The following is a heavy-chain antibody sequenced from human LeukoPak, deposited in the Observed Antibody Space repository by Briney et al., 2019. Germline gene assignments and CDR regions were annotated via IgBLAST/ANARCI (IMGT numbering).Heavy chain of an antibody. D-gene: IGHD2-2*01. CDR1: GFTFSNAW. Sequence: GGSLRLSCAASGFTFSNAWMSWVRQAPGKGLEWVGRIKSKTDGGTTDYAAPVKGRFTISRDDSKNTLYLQMNSLINEDTAVYYCTTDTLGYCSSTSCYGSYYYYYYGMDVWGKGTTVTVSS. CDR2: IKSKTDGGTT. J-gene: IGHJ6*04. V-gene: IGHV3-15*01. CDR3: TTDTLGYCSSTSCYGSYYYYYYGMDV.